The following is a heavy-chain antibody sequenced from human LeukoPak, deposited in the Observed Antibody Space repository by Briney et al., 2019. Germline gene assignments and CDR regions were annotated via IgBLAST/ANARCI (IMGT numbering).Heavy chain of an antibody. CDR3: ARGLPNYYGMDV. CDR2: ISGSGSGT. Sequence: PGGSLRLSCAASGFAFSSYAMSWVRQAPGKGLEWVSVISGSGSGTYYADSVKGRFTISRDNAKNTVYLQMNSLRTEDTAVYYCARGLPNYYGMDVWGQGTTVTVSS. CDR1: GFAFSSYA. V-gene: IGHV3-23*01. J-gene: IGHJ6*02.